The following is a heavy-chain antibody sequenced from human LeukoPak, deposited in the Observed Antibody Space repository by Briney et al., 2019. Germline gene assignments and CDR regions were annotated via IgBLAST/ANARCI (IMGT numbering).Heavy chain of an antibody. J-gene: IGHJ5*02. V-gene: IGHV4-59*01. Sequence: SETLSLTCAVSGYSISTSYYWSWIRQPPGKGLEWIGYIYYSGSTNYNPSLKSRVTISVDTSKNQFSLKLSSVTAADTAVYYCAREVGATNWDNWFDPWGQGTLVTVSS. D-gene: IGHD1-26*01. CDR1: GYSISTSYY. CDR3: AREVGATNWDNWFDP. CDR2: IYYSGST.